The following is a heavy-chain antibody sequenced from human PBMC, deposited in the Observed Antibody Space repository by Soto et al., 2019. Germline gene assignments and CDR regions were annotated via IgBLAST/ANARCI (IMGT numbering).Heavy chain of an antibody. D-gene: IGHD3-3*01. CDR1: GGSFSGYY. Sequence: SETLSLTCAVYGGSFSGYYWSWIRQPPGKGLEWIGEINHSGSTNYNPSLKSRVTISVDTSKNQFSLKLSSVTAADTAVYYCARVVTIFGVVIRRPPWFDPWGQGTLVTVSS. J-gene: IGHJ5*02. CDR2: INHSGST. V-gene: IGHV4-34*01. CDR3: ARVVTIFGVVIRRPPWFDP.